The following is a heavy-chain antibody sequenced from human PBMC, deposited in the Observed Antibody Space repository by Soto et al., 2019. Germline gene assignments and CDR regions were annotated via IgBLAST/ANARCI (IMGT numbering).Heavy chain of an antibody. V-gene: IGHV1-69*01. CDR3: ARGGDVEY. D-gene: IGHD3-16*01. Sequence: QVQLLQSGAEVKKPGSSVKVSCKASGGSFSSYGYSWVRQAPGQGLEWMGGIIPIFGTANYAQRFQGRVTITADESTSTAYMELSSLRSDDTAVYWCARGGDVEYWGQGTLVTVSS. CDR1: GGSFSSYG. J-gene: IGHJ4*02. CDR2: IIPIFGTA.